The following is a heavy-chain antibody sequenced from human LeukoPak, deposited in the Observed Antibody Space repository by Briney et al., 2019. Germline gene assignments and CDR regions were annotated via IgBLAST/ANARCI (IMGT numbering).Heavy chain of an antibody. Sequence: GGSLRLSCAASGFAFSTYSMNWVRQAPGKGLEWVSSITSTSGYIYYAESVKGRFSISRDNAKNLLYLQMNSLRAEDTAVYYCARVGGGSHYFDYWGQGTLATVS. CDR2: ITSTSGYI. CDR3: ARVGGGSHYFDY. J-gene: IGHJ4*02. D-gene: IGHD1-26*01. V-gene: IGHV3-21*06. CDR1: GFAFSTYS.